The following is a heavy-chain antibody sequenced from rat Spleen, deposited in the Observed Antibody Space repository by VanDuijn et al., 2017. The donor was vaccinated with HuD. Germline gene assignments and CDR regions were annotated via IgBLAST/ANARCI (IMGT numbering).Heavy chain of an antibody. CDR3: ALEGGWPWSFDY. J-gene: IGHJ2*01. V-gene: IGHV5-7*01. D-gene: IGHD4-2*01. Sequence: EVQLVESDGGLVQPGRSLKLSCAASGFTFSDYNMAWVRQAPKKGLEWVATISYDGSSTYYRDSVKGRFTISRDNAKSTLYLQMDSLRSEDTATYYCALEGGWPWSFDYWGQGVMVTVSS. CDR2: ISYDGSST. CDR1: GFTFSDYN.